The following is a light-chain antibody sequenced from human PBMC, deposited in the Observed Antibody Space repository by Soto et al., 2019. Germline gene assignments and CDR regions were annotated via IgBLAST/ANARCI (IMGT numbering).Light chain of an antibody. J-gene: IGKJ1*01. CDR2: DAS. Sequence: EIVLTQSPATLSFAPGERATLSCRASQSVSSYLAWYQQKPGQAPRLLIYDASNRATAIPARFSGSGSGTDFTLTISSLEPEDFAVYYCQQRSNWPRTFGQGTKVDIK. CDR1: QSVSSY. V-gene: IGKV3-11*01. CDR3: QQRSNWPRT.